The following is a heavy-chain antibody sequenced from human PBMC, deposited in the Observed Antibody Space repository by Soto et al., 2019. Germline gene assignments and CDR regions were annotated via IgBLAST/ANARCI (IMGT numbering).Heavy chain of an antibody. D-gene: IGHD3-16*01. CDR2: ISYDGSNP. Sequence: QVQLVESGGGVVQPGGSLRLSCAASGFRFNDYAMHWVRQAPRKGLEWVAVISYDGSNPYYAESVRGRFTISRDNSKSTLSLQMDRLRAADTAVYYCAKRGAVGFYFDYWGPGALGTVSS. CDR1: GFRFNDYA. CDR3: AKRGAVGFYFDY. J-gene: IGHJ4*02. V-gene: IGHV3-30*18.